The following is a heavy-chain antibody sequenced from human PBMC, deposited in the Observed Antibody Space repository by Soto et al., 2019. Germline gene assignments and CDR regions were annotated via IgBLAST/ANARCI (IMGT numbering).Heavy chain of an antibody. CDR1: GDSISSDKW. J-gene: IGHJ4*02. CDR3: ARGETQQQRDY. Sequence: SETLSLTCAVSGDSISSDKWWSWIRQPPGKGLKWIGEIYHSGSTKYNPTIKSRVIKSVDKSKNHFSLKLSFLTDADTAVYYCARGETQQQRDYWGQGTLVTVS. CDR2: IYHSGST. V-gene: IGHV4-4*02. D-gene: IGHD6-13*01.